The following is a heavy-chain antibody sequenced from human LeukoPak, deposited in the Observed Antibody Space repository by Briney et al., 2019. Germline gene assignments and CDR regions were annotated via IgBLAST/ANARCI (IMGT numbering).Heavy chain of an antibody. CDR1: VGSISGNY. CDR2: IYTSGST. Sequence: PSETLSLTCSVSVGSISGNYWSWIRQPPGKGLEWIGRIYTSGSTNYNPSLKGRVTMSVDTSKNQFSLKLSSVTAADTAVYYCARDGYYYDSSGYYEKMYYFDYWGQGTLVTVSS. D-gene: IGHD3-22*01. J-gene: IGHJ4*02. CDR3: ARDGYYYDSSGYYEKMYYFDY. V-gene: IGHV4-4*07.